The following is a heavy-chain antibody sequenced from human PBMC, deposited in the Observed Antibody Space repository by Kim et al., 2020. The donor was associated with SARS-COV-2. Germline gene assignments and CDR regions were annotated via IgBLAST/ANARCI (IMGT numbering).Heavy chain of an antibody. CDR3: ATGLYDYGDYVRFDP. D-gene: IGHD4-17*01. V-gene: IGHV1-2*06. Sequence: ASVKVSCKASGYTFTGYYMHWVRQAPGQGLEWMGRINPNSGGTNYAQKFQGRVTMTRDTSISTAYMELSRLRSDDTAVYYCATGLYDYGDYVRFDPWGQGTLVTVSS. J-gene: IGHJ5*02. CDR1: GYTFTGYY. CDR2: INPNSGGT.